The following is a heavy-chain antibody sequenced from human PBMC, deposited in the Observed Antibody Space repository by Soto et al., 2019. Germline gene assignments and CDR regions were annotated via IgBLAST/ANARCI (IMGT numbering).Heavy chain of an antibody. D-gene: IGHD2-15*01. CDR2: IYYSGST. J-gene: IGHJ5*02. CDR1: GGSISSSSYY. Sequence: SEILSLTCTVSGGSISSSSYYWGWIRQPPGKGLEWIGSIYYSGSTYYNPSLKSRVTISVDTSKNQFSLKLSSVTAADTAVYYCARHDFEFVGYCSGGSCYHPNVNWFDPWGQGTLVTVSS. CDR3: ARHDFEFVGYCSGGSCYHPNVNWFDP. V-gene: IGHV4-39*01.